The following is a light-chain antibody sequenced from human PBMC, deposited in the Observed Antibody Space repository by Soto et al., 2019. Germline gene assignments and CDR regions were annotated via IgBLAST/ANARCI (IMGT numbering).Light chain of an antibody. CDR2: WAS. J-gene: IGKJ3*01. Sequence: DIVMTQSPDSLAVSLGERATIDCKSSQSVFYSSSNKNYLAWSQQKPGQPPKLLISWASTRESGVPDRFSGSGSGTDFTLTISSLQAEDVAVYYCQQYYSTPLTFGPGTKVDIK. CDR3: QQYYSTPLT. CDR1: QSVFYSSSNKNY. V-gene: IGKV4-1*01.